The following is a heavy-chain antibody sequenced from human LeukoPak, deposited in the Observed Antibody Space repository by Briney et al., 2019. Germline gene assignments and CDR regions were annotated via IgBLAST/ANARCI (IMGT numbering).Heavy chain of an antibody. CDR1: GFTFSSYS. CDR3: ARDQDIVVVPAAMRGSDFYYYGMDV. D-gene: IGHD2-2*01. CDR2: ISSSSSTI. Sequence: GGSLRLSCAASGFTFSSYSMNWVRQAPGKGLEWVSYISSSSSTIYYADSVKGRFTISRDNAKNSLYLQMNSLRAEDTAVYYCARDQDIVVVPAAMRGSDFYYYGMDVWGQGTTVTVSS. V-gene: IGHV3-48*01. J-gene: IGHJ6*02.